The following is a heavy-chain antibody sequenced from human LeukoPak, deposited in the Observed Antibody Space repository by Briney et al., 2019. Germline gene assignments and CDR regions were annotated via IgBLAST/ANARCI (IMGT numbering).Heavy chain of an antibody. D-gene: IGHD1-26*01. V-gene: IGHV3-23*01. J-gene: IGHJ4*02. CDR2: ISGSGGST. CDR3: ARVQRAELDY. Sequence: GGSLRLSCAASGFTFSSYAMSWVRQAPGKGLEWVSAISGSGGSTYYADSVKGRFTISRDNAKNSLYLQMNSLRAEDTAVYYCARVQRAELDYWGQGTLVTVSS. CDR1: GFTFSSYA.